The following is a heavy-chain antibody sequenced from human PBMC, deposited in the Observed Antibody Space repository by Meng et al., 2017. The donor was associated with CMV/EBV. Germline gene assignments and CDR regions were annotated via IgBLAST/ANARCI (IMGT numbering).Heavy chain of an antibody. CDR3: ARELTPGGN. D-gene: IGHD1-26*01. CDR1: GFTFSSYA. V-gene: IGHV3-21*01. Sequence: GGSLRLSCAASGFTFSSYAMHWVRQAPGKGLEWVSSISSSSYIYYADSVKGRFTISRDNAKNSLYLQMNSLRAEDTAVYYCARELTPGGNWGQGTLVTVSS. J-gene: IGHJ4*02. CDR2: ISSSSYI.